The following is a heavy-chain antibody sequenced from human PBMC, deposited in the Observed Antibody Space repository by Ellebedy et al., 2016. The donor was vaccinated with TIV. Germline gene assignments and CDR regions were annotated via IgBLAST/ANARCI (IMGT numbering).Heavy chain of an antibody. V-gene: IGHV3-23*01. CDR3: AKGSSSGFSYDRLCFEY. CDR1: GFTFSSFA. CDR2: ISADGRTI. J-gene: IGHJ4*02. Sequence: GGSLRLSCAASGFTFSSFAMHWVRQPPGKGLEWLSVISADGRTISQADSVKGRFTITRDNSKNTLYAQMNRLTTEDTALYSCAKGSSSGFSYDRLCFEYWGQGTVVTVSS. D-gene: IGHD3-22*01.